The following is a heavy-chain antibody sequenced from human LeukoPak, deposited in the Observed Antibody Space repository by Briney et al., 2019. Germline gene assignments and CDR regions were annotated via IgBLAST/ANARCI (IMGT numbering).Heavy chain of an antibody. CDR3: ARHHEGSYGPDFDY. CDR2: IYYSGST. Sequence: SETLSLTCTVPGGSISSSSYYWGWIRQPPGKGLEWIGSIYYSGSTYYNPSLKSRVTISVDTSKNQFSLKLSSVTAADTAVYYCARHHEGSYGPDFDYWGQGTLVTVSS. J-gene: IGHJ4*02. V-gene: IGHV4-39*01. CDR1: GGSISSSSYY. D-gene: IGHD5-18*01.